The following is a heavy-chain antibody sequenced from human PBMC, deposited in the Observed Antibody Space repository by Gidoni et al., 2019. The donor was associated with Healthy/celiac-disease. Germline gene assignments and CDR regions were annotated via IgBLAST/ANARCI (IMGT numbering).Heavy chain of an antibody. V-gene: IGHV3-9*01. CDR1: GFPFDVYA. J-gene: IGHJ4*02. Sequence: EVQLVESGGGLVQPGRSLRLSCAASGFPFDVYAMHWARQAPGKGLEWVSGISWNSGSIGYADSVKGRFTISRDNAKNSLYLQMNSLRAEDTALYYCAKDTGPDSDFWSGPDYWGQGTLVTVSS. CDR2: ISWNSGSI. D-gene: IGHD3-3*01. CDR3: AKDTGPDSDFWSGPDY.